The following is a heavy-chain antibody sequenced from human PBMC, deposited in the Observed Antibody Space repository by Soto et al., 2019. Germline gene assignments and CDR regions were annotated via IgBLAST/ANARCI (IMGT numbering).Heavy chain of an antibody. CDR1: GGTFSSYA. D-gene: IGHD6-6*01. J-gene: IGHJ6*02. CDR2: IIPIFGTA. Sequence: QVQLVQSGAEVKKPGSSVKVSCKASGGTFSSYAISWVRQAPGQGLEWMGGIIPIFGTANYAQKFQGRVTITPDESTSTAYMGLSSLRSEDTAVYYCALSIRGLYSSSWPNYYGMDVWGQGTTVTVSS. V-gene: IGHV1-69*01. CDR3: ALSIRGLYSSSWPNYYGMDV.